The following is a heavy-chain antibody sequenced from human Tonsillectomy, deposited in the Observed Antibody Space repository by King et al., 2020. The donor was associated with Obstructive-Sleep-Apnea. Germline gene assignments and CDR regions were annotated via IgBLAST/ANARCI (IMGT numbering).Heavy chain of an antibody. CDR3: AKGSYRHDY. D-gene: IGHD3-16*02. CDR2: IKQDGSVK. Sequence: QLVQSGGGLVQSGGSLRLSCAASGFTFSDYWMNWVRQAPGKGLEWVANIKQDGSVKYYVESVKGRFTISRDNADNSLSLQMDSLIAEDKAVYYCAKGSYRHDYWGQGTLVTVSS. CDR1: GFTFSDYW. J-gene: IGHJ4*02. V-gene: IGHV3-7*01.